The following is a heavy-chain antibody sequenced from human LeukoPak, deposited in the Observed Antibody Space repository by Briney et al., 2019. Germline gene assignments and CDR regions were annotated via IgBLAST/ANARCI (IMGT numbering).Heavy chain of an antibody. V-gene: IGHV1-2*02. CDR3: ARVSSSWRNNWFDP. D-gene: IGHD6-13*01. CDR1: GYTFTGYY. CDR2: INPNSGGT. J-gene: IGHJ5*02. Sequence: GASVKVSCKASGYTFTGYYMHWVRQAPGQGLEWMGWINPNSGGTNYAQKLQGRVTMTRDTSISTAYMELSRLRSDDTAVYYCARVSSSWRNNWFDPWGQGTLVTVSS.